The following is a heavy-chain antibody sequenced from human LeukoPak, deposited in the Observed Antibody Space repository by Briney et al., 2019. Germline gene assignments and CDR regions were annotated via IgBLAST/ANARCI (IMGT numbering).Heavy chain of an antibody. V-gene: IGHV3-33*01. CDR3: ARPLGTYCTGTNCSFNAFDV. D-gene: IGHD2-8*02. Sequence: PGGSLRLSCSASGFTFNTYGIHWVRQAPGKGLEWVAVIWYDGSNKFYGDSVKGRFTISRDNSKNTLYLQMNSLRVEDTAVYYCARPLGTYCTGTNCSFNAFDVWGQGTMVTVSS. CDR2: IWYDGSNK. J-gene: IGHJ3*01. CDR1: GFTFNTYG.